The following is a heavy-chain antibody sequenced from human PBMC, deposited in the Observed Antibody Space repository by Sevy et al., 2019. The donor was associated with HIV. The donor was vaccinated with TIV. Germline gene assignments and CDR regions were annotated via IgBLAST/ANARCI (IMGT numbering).Heavy chain of an antibody. CDR3: ASLSPFYHYMDV. J-gene: IGHJ6*03. CDR1: GGSISSISNY. V-gene: IGHV4-39*01. Sequence: SETLSLTCGVSGGSISSISNYWGWIRQPPWRELEWIGSLYYEGTTYYNPSLQSRVRISGNTSKNLFSLDLTSVTAADTAVYYCASLSPFYHYMDVWGKGTTVTVSS. CDR2: LYYEGTT.